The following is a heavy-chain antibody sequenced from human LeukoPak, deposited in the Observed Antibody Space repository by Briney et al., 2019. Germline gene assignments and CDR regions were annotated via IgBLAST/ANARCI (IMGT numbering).Heavy chain of an antibody. CDR2: IYYSGST. CDR1: GGSISSYY. CDR3: ARGKVVFDY. V-gene: IGHV4-59*01. Sequence: SETLSLTCTVSGGSISSYYWSWIRQPPGKGLEWIGYIYYSGSTNYNPSLKSRVTISVDTSKNQFSLKLSSVTAADTAVYYCARGKVVFDYWGQGTLVTVSS. J-gene: IGHJ4*02. D-gene: IGHD2-15*01.